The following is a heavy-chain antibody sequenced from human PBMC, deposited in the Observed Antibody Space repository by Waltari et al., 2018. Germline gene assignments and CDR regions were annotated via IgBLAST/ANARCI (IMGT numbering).Heavy chain of an antibody. CDR1: GYSISSGYY. J-gene: IGHJ3*02. Sequence: QVQLQESGPGLVKPSETLSLTCAVSGYSISSGYYWGWLRQPPGKGLEWSGSIYHSGSTYYNPSLKSRVTISVDTSKNQFSLKLSSVTAADTAVYYCARLTGGSGKGAFDIWGQGTMVTVSS. CDR3: ARLTGGSGKGAFDI. CDR2: IYHSGST. D-gene: IGHD3-10*01. V-gene: IGHV4-38-2*01.